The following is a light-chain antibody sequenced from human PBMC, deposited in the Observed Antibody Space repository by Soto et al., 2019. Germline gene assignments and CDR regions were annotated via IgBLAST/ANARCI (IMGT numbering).Light chain of an antibody. CDR2: EGS. J-gene: IGLJ2*01. Sequence: QSALTQPASVSGSPGQSITISCTGTSSDVGSYNLVSWYQQHPGKAPKLMIYEGSKRPSGVSNRFSGSKSGNTASLTISGRQAEDEADYYCCSYAGSSTPVVFGGVTQLTVL. CDR1: SSDVGSYNL. V-gene: IGLV2-23*01. CDR3: CSYAGSSTPVV.